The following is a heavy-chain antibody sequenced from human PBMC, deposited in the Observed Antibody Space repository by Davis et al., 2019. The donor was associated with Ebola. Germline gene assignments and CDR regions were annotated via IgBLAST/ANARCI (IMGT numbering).Heavy chain of an antibody. J-gene: IGHJ4*02. V-gene: IGHV1-2*02. Sequence: ASVQVSCKASGYTFTGYYMHWVRQAPGQGLEWMGWINPNSGGTNYAQNFRGRVTMTRDTSISTAYMELSRLRSDDTAVYNCARRGGLLGSGSFDRWGQGTLVTVSS. CDR1: GYTFTGYY. CDR2: INPNSGGT. D-gene: IGHD3-10*02. CDR3: ARRGGLLGSGSFDR.